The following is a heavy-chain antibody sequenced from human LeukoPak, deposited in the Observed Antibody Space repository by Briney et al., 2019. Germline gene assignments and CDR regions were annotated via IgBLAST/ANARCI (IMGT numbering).Heavy chain of an antibody. J-gene: IGHJ5*02. CDR3: ARGYSDYPSEYWFDP. CDR1: GGSISSGGYS. D-gene: IGHD6-13*01. Sequence: PSETLSLTCAVSGGSISSGGYSGSWIRQPPGKGLEWIGYIYHSGSTYYNPSLKSRVTISVDRSKNQFSLKLSSVTAADTAVYYCARGYSDYPSEYWFDPWGQGTLVTVSS. CDR2: IYHSGST. V-gene: IGHV4-30-2*01.